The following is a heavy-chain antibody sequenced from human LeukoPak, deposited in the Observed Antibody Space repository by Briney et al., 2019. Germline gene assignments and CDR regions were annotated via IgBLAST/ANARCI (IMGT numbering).Heavy chain of an antibody. Sequence: SETLSLTCTVSGGSISSSSYYWGWIRQPPGKGLEWIGRIYYSGSTYYNPSLKSRFTISVDTSKNQFSLKLSSVTAADTAVYYCARVAGIDFNWFDPWGQGTLVTVSS. J-gene: IGHJ5*02. CDR1: GGSISSSSYY. CDR3: ARVAGIDFNWFDP. CDR2: IYYSGST. V-gene: IGHV4-39*01. D-gene: IGHD6-19*01.